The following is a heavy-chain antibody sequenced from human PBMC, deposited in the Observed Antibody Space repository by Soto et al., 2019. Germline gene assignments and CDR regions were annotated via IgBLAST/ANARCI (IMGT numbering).Heavy chain of an antibody. CDR1: GYTFTSYG. D-gene: IGHD4-17*01. CDR2: ISAYNGNT. Sequence: ASGKVSCKASGYTFTSYGISWVRQAPGQGLEWMEWISAYNGNTNYAQKLQGRVTMTTDTSTSTAYMELRSLRSDDTAVYYCARDLLAYGDQHDWFAPWGQGTLVTVSA. V-gene: IGHV1-18*01. CDR3: ARDLLAYGDQHDWFAP. J-gene: IGHJ5*02.